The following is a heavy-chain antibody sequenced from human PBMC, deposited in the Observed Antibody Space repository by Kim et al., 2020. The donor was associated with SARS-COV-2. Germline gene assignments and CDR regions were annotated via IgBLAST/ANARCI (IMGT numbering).Heavy chain of an antibody. J-gene: IGHJ4*02. V-gene: IGHV1-69*04. CDR1: GGTFSSYA. CDR2: IIPILGIA. D-gene: IGHD2-15*01. Sequence: SVKVSCKASGGTFSSYAISWVRQAPGQGLEWMGRIIPILGIANYAQKFQGRVTITADKSTSTAYMELSSLRSEDTAVYYCARDRNCSGGSCYSGYWGQGTLVTVSS. CDR3: ARDRNCSGGSCYSGY.